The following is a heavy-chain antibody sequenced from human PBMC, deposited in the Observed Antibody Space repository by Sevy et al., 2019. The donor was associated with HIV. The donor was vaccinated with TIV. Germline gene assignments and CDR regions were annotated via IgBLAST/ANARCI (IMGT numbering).Heavy chain of an antibody. V-gene: IGHV3-30-3*01. J-gene: IGHJ5*02. CDR3: ARDLGYESSGYLPFFDP. Sequence: GGSLRLSCAASGLTFSSHAMHWVRQAPGKGLESVAVISYDGNTRYYGDSVKGRFTISRDDSKNTLYLQMNSLRAEDTAVYYCARDLGYESSGYLPFFDPXGQGTLVTVSS. D-gene: IGHD3-22*01. CDR2: ISYDGNTR. CDR1: GLTFSSHA.